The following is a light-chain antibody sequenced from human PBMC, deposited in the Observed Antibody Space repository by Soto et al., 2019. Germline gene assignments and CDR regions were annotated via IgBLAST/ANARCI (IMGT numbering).Light chain of an antibody. V-gene: IGLV2-14*01. CDR2: EVS. CDR3: SSYTSSSTLV. Sequence: QYALTQPASVSGSPGQSITISCTGTSSDVGGYNYVSWYQQHPGKAPKLMIYEVSNRPSGVSNRFSGSKSGNTASLTISGLQAEDEADYYCSSYTSSSTLVFGGGPKVTVL. CDR1: SSDVGGYNY. J-gene: IGLJ2*01.